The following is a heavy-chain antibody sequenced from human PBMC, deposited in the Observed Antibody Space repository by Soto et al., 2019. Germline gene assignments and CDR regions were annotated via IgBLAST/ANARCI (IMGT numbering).Heavy chain of an antibody. J-gene: IGHJ4*02. Sequence: GGSLRLSCAASGFTFSSYAMHWVRQAPGKGLEWVAVISYDGSNKYYADSVKGRFTISRDNSKNTLYLQMNSLRAEDTAVYYCARDPRRIGESYLDYWGQGTLVTVSS. CDR3: ARDPRRIGESYLDY. D-gene: IGHD2-21*01. V-gene: IGHV3-30*04. CDR2: ISYDGSNK. CDR1: GFTFSSYA.